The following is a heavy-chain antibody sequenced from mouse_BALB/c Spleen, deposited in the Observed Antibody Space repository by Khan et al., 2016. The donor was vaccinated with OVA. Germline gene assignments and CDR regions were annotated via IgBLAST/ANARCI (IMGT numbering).Heavy chain of an antibody. CDR2: IWAGGST. V-gene: IGHV2-9*02. D-gene: IGHD2-4*01. CDR1: GFSLTNYS. Sequence: QMQLEESGPGLVAPSQSLSITCTVSGFSLTNYSVHWVRQPPGKGLEWLGVIWAGGSTNYNSALMSRLSISKDNSKSQVFLKMNSLQTDDTAIYYCAKDYDYDDGWFAYWGQGTLVTVSA. J-gene: IGHJ3*01. CDR3: AKDYDYDDGWFAY.